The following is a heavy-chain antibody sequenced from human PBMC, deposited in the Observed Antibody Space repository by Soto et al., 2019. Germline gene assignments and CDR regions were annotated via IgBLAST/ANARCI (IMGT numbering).Heavy chain of an antibody. J-gene: IGHJ4*02. CDR3: ARKLIAVAGTLKFWDYYFDY. Sequence: GESLKISCKGSGYSFTSYWIGWVRQMPGKGLEWMGIIYPGDSDTRYSPSFQGQVTISADKSISTAYLQWSSLKASDTAMYYCARKLIAVAGTLKFWDYYFDYWGQGTLVTVSS. D-gene: IGHD6-19*01. CDR1: GYSFTSYW. V-gene: IGHV5-51*01. CDR2: IYPGDSDT.